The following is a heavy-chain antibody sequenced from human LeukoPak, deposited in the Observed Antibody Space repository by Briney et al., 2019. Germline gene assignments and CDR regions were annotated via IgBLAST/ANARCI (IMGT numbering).Heavy chain of an antibody. CDR3: AINYPDYFDY. CDR2: ISSSSSYI. CDR1: GFTFSSYS. V-gene: IGHV3-21*01. J-gene: IGHJ4*02. Sequence: PGGSLRLSCAASGFTFSSYSMNWVRQAPGKGLEWVSSISSSSSYIYYADSVKGRFTISRDNAKNSLYLQMNRLRAEDTAVYYCAINYPDYFDYWGQGTLVTVSS. D-gene: IGHD4-11*01.